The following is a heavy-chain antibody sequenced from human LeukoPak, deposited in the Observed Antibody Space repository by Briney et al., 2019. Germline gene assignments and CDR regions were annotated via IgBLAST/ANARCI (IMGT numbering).Heavy chain of an antibody. CDR1: GGTFSSYA. CDR2: IIPILGIA. Sequence: SVKVSCKASGGTFSSYAISWVRQAPGQGLEWMGRIIPILGIANYAQKFQGRVTITADKSTSTAYMELSSLRSEDTAVYYCARGGARSYYFDYWGQGTLVTVSS. CDR3: ARGGARSYYFDY. D-gene: IGHD1-26*01. V-gene: IGHV1-69*04. J-gene: IGHJ4*02.